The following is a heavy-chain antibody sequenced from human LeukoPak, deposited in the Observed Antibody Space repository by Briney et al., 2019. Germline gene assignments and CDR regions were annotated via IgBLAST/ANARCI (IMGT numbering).Heavy chain of an antibody. CDR3: AREHPWYSGSYIAFDI. V-gene: IGHV1-24*01. CDR2: FDPEDGET. D-gene: IGHD1-26*01. J-gene: IGHJ3*02. Sequence: ASVKVSCKVSGYTLTELSIHWVRQAPGKGLEWMGGFDPEDGETIYAQKLQGRVTMTTDTSTSTAYMELRSLRSDDTAVYYCAREHPWYSGSYIAFDIWGQGTMVTVSS. CDR1: GYTLTELS.